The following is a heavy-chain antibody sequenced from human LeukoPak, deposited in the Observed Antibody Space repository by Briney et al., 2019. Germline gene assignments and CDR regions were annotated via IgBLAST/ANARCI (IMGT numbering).Heavy chain of an antibody. J-gene: IGHJ6*03. CDR3: AKKGRVSRSSSAGSYYYYYYMDV. D-gene: IGHD6-6*01. V-gene: IGHV3-33*06. CDR1: GFTFSSYG. Sequence: GGSLRLSCAPSGFTFSSYGMHWVRQAPGKGLEWVAVIWYDGSNKYYADSVKGRFTISRDNSKNTLYLQMNSLRAEDTAVYYCAKKGRVSRSSSAGSYYYYYYMDVWGKGTTVTVSS. CDR2: IWYDGSNK.